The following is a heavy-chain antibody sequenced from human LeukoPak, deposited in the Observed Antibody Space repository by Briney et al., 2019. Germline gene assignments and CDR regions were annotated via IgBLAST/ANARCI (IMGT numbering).Heavy chain of an antibody. D-gene: IGHD5-24*01. CDR1: GFTFSSYV. CDR3: ARERIGDGYNYAY. V-gene: IGHV3-23*01. Sequence: GGSLRLSCAASGFTFSSYVMSWVRQAPGKGLEWVSAISGSGGSTFYADSVKGRFTISRDNSKNTLYLQMNSLRAEDTAVYYCARERIGDGYNYAYWGQGTLVTVSS. CDR2: ISGSGGST. J-gene: IGHJ4*02.